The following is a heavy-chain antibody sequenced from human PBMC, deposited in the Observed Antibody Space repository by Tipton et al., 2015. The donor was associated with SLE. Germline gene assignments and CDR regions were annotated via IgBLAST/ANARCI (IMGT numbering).Heavy chain of an antibody. CDR2: ISAYNGNT. V-gene: IGHV1-18*01. CDR1: GYTFTSYG. D-gene: IGHD6-19*01. CDR3: ARDSTSARILVFQWLVRGDAFDI. J-gene: IGHJ3*02. Sequence: QVQLVQSGAEVKKPGASVKVSCKASGYTFTSYGISWVRQAPGQGLEWMGWISAYNGNTNYAQKLQGRVTMTTDTSTSTAYMELRSLRSEDTAVYYCARDSTSARILVFQWLVRGDAFDIWGQGTMVTVSS.